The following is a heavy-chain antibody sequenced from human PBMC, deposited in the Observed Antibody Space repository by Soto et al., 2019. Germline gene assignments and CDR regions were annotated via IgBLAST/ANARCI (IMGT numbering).Heavy chain of an antibody. CDR3: ARDCSGGSCQY. V-gene: IGHV3-7*01. Sequence: EVQLMESGGDLVQPGGSLRLSCAASGFTLSYYWMSWVRQAPGKGLEWVANIKEDGSEKYYVDSVKGRFTISRDNAQNSVFLQMNSLRVEDTAIYYWARDCSGGSCQYWGQGTLVTVSS. D-gene: IGHD2-15*01. CDR1: GFTLSYYW. J-gene: IGHJ4*02. CDR2: IKEDGSEK.